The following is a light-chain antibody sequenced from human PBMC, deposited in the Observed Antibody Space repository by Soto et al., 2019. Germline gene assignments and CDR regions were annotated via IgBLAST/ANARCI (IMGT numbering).Light chain of an antibody. J-gene: IGKJ3*01. V-gene: IGKV3-15*01. CDR3: QQYDNCPLT. Sequence: ERVMTQSPAILSVSPGERATLSCRASQSVSSHLAWYQQKPGQALRLLIYGASTRATGVPVRFSASGSGTEFTLTISSLQSEDFAFYYCQQYDNCPLTFGPGTKVDI. CDR1: QSVSSH. CDR2: GAS.